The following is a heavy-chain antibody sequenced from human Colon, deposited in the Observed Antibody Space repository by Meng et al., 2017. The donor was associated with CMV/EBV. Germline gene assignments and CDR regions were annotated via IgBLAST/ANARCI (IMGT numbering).Heavy chain of an antibody. CDR1: GGSITSDNW. CDR2: IHDTGTT. V-gene: IGHV4/OR15-8*02. D-gene: IGHD3-16*01. J-gene: IGHJ4*02. CDR3: SRTDISYVSSVH. Sequence: TCVVSGGSITSDNWWTWVRQSPGKGLEWIGEIHDTGTTAYTPSLKSRVTISIDKSNSQFSLRLNYVTAADTAVYFCSRTDISYVSSVHWGQGTLVTVSS.